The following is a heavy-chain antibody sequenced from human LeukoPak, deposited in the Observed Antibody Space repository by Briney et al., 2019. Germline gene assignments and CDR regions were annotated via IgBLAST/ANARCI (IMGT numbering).Heavy chain of an antibody. J-gene: IGHJ6*03. CDR2: FISILGTA. CDR3: ARDGHYDSSGKYYYYYYMDV. V-gene: IGHV1-69*10. D-gene: IGHD3-22*01. Sequence: SVKVSCKASGGTFSDYALNWVRQAPGQGLEWMGVFISILGTANSTQKFQDRVTITADMSTSTVYMELSSLRSEDTAVYYCARDGHYDSSGKYYYYYYMDVWGKGTTVTVSS. CDR1: GGTFSDYA.